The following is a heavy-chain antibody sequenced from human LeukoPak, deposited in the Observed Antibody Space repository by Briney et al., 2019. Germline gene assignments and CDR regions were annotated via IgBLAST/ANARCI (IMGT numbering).Heavy chain of an antibody. Sequence: GGSLRLSCAASGFTFNSYWMSWVRQAPGKGLEWVANIKQDGSEKYYVDSVKGRFTISRDNAKNSLYLQMNSLRAEDTAVYYCARGLGWLPTDMADWGQGTLVTVSS. CDR1: GFTFNSYW. V-gene: IGHV3-7*04. CDR3: ARGLGWLPTDMAD. J-gene: IGHJ4*02. D-gene: IGHD6-19*01. CDR2: IKQDGSEK.